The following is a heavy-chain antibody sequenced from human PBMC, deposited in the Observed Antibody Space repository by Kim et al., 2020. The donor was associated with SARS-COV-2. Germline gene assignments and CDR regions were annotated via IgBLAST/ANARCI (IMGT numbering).Heavy chain of an antibody. D-gene: IGHD2-15*01. V-gene: IGHV3-33*06. Sequence: GGSLRLSCAASRFTFSSYGMHWVRQAPGKGLEWVAVIGYDGSNKYYADSVKGRFTISRDNSKNTLYLQMNSLRAEDTAVYYCAKEGCSGGTCYSRFDYWGQGTLVTVSS. CDR3: AKEGCSGGTCYSRFDY. CDR1: RFTFSSYG. J-gene: IGHJ4*02. CDR2: IGYDGSNK.